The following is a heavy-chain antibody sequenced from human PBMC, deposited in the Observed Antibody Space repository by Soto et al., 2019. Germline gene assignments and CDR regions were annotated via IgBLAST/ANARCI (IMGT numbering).Heavy chain of an antibody. D-gene: IGHD3-9*01. Sequence: GGSLRLSCAASGFPFSAYTMNWVRQAPGKGLEWLSYISDNIMWYADSVRGRFTISRDNAKNSLYLQMNSLRAEDTAVYYCARDHDWAFDNWGQGTLVTVSS. CDR3: ARDHDWAFDN. J-gene: IGHJ4*02. V-gene: IGHV3-48*01. CDR1: GFPFSAYT. CDR2: ISDNIM.